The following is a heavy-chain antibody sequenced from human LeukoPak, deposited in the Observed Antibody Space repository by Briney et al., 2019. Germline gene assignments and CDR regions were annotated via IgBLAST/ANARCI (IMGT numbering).Heavy chain of an antibody. CDR1: GYTFDRYA. D-gene: IGHD6-19*01. Sequence: ASVKVSCKASGYTFDRYALNWVRQAPGQWLEWMGWINTNTGNPTYAQGLTGRFLFSLDTSVSTTYLQINSLKAEDTAVYYCARVVYSSDRYWYFDLWGRGTLVTVSS. J-gene: IGHJ2*01. CDR2: INTNTGNP. V-gene: IGHV7-4-1*02. CDR3: ARVVYSSDRYWYFDL.